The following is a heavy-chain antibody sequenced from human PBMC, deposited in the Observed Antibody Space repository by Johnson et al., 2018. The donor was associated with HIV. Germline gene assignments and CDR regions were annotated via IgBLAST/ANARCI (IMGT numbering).Heavy chain of an antibody. CDR2: IYSGENT. CDR1: VITVCRNY. CDR3: ARTPSLPGAFDI. J-gene: IGHJ3*02. Sequence: VQLVESRGAFVQPGGSLRLSCSVSVITVCRNYMSWVRQAPGKGLEWVSLIYSGENTKYADSVKGRFTISRDSSKNSLYLQMNSLRAEDTAVYYCARTPSLPGAFDIWGQGTMVTVSS. V-gene: IGHV3-66*01.